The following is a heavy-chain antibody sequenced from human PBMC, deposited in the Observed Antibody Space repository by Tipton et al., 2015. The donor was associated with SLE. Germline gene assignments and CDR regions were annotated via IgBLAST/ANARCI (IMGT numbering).Heavy chain of an antibody. Sequence: TLSLTCTVFDGSLSGYYWAWLRQSPGKGLEWIGRVYFGGSTNYNPSLKSRVAISLDTSKNQFSLKLKSVTAADTAVYFCARAMAWTGDPLHFDYWGQGSLVTVSS. J-gene: IGHJ4*02. D-gene: IGHD3/OR15-3a*01. CDR1: DGSLSGYY. CDR3: ARAMAWTGDPLHFDY. V-gene: IGHV4-59*01. CDR2: VYFGGST.